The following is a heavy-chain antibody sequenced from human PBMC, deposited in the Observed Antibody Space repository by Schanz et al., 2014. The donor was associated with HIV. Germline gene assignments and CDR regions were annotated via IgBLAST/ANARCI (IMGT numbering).Heavy chain of an antibody. V-gene: IGHV3-74*01. CDR3: AKAGLFFGQLWLGFFDY. D-gene: IGHD5-18*01. CDR2: INSDGSST. J-gene: IGHJ4*02. Sequence: VQLVESGGGVVQPGRSLRLSCAASGSTFSSYWMHWVRQAPEKGLVWVSRINSDGSSTNYADSVKGRVTISRDNSKNTLYLQMNNLKTEDTAVYYCAKAGLFFGQLWLGFFDYWGQGAQVTVSS. CDR1: GSTFSSYW.